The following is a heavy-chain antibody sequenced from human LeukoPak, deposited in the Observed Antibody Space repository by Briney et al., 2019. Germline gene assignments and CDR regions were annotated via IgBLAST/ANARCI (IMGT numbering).Heavy chain of an antibody. V-gene: IGHV3-30*04. D-gene: IGHD6-19*01. CDR1: GFTFSTYA. J-gene: IGHJ4*02. Sequence: GRSLRLSCAASGFTFSTYAMHWVRRAPGKGLEWVAIISSDGTTKSYTDSVKGRFTVSRDNSKNTLSLQMNSLRPEDTAVYYCAGQWLIKRTTYYFDFWGQGTLVTVSS. CDR2: ISSDGTTK. CDR3: AGQWLIKRTTYYFDF.